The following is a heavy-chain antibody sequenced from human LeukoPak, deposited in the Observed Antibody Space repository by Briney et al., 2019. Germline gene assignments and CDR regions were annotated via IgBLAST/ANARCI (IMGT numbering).Heavy chain of an antibody. V-gene: IGHV3-21*01. D-gene: IGHD6-6*01. CDR1: GFTFSSYS. Sequence: PGGSLRLSCAASGFTFSSYSMNWVRQAPGKGLEWVSFISSSRSYIYYADSVKGRFTISRDNAKNSLYLQMNSLRAEDTAVYYCARGSSNIAARNNCSDPWGQGTLVTVSS. J-gene: IGHJ5*02. CDR2: ISSSRSYI. CDR3: ARGSSNIAARNNCSDP.